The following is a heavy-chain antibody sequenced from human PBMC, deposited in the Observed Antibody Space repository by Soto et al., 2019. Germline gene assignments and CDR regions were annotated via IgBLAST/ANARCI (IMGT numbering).Heavy chain of an antibody. CDR3: ARQGSWPYYYYGLDV. CDR1: GYTFTTSG. Sequence: QVQLVQSGPEVRKPGASVKVSCEASGYTFTTSGISWVRQVPGQGLEWMGWISTYNGDTNSVQNFQGRVLMTADTSTGTAYMELMSLKSDDTAVYYCARQGSWPYYYYGLDVWGQGTTVTVSS. CDR2: ISTYNGDT. D-gene: IGHD1-26*01. V-gene: IGHV1-18*01. J-gene: IGHJ6*02.